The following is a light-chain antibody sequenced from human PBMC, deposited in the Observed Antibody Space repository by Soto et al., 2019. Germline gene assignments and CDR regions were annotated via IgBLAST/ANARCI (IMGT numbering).Light chain of an antibody. J-gene: IGKJ4*01. CDR1: QVINTW. CDR3: QQANSFPLT. V-gene: IGKV1-12*01. Sequence: DIQMTQSPSFVSAAVGDRVTITCRASQVINTWLAWYQQKPGEAPQLLISGASNLGGGVPSRFSGSCSGAAFTLTISSLQPEDLATYYCQQANSFPLTFGGGTKVEIK. CDR2: GAS.